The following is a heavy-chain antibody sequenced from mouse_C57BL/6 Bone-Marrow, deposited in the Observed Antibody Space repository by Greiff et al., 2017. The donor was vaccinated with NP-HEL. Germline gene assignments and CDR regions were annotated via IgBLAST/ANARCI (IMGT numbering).Heavy chain of an antibody. CDR2: IYPGSGST. CDR1: GYTFTSYW. V-gene: IGHV1-55*01. CDR3: ARGWLSPWFAY. D-gene: IGHD2-3*01. Sequence: QVQLKQSGAELVKPGASVKMSCKASGYTFTSYWITWVKQRPGQGLEWIGDIYPGSGSTNYNEKFKSKATLTVDTSSSTAYMQLSSLTSEDSAVYYCARGWLSPWFAYWGQGTLVTVSA. J-gene: IGHJ3*01.